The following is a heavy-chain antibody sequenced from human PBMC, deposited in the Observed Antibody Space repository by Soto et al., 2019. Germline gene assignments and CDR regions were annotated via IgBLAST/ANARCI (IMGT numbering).Heavy chain of an antibody. Sequence: QVQLVQSGAEVKKPGASVKVSCKASGYSPYNYGIAWVRQAPGQGLEWMGWISPHNGNTNYAEKVQGRVTMTTETSTSTAYMELRSLTYDDTAMFYCARDGYFDYWFQGTLVTVSS. CDR3: ARDGYFDY. J-gene: IGHJ4*02. CDR2: ISPHNGNT. V-gene: IGHV1-18*04. CDR1: GYSPYNYG.